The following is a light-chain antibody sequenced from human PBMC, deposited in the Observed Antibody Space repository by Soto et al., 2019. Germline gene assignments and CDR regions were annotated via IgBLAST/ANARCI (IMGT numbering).Light chain of an antibody. Sequence: QSALTQPASVSGSPGQSITISCTGTSSDVGAYNYVSWYQQHPGKAPKLMIYEVSNRPSGVSHRFSGSKSGNTASLTISGLQTEDEADYYCSSYTSSRTRVFGTGTKVTVL. V-gene: IGLV2-14*01. CDR2: EVS. CDR1: SSDVGAYNY. J-gene: IGLJ1*01. CDR3: SSYTSSRTRV.